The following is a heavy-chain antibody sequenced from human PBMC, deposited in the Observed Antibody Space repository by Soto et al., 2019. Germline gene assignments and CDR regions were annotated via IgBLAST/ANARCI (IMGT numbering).Heavy chain of an antibody. CDR2: IYPGDSDT. CDR1: GYSFTSDW. D-gene: IGHD1-20*01. Sequence: GESVKISCXGSGYSFTSDWIGWVRQMPGKGLEWKGIIYPGDSDTRYSPSFQGQVTISADKSISTAYLQWSSLKASDTALYYCARLPYNSVYYYGMDVWGQGTTVTVSS. CDR3: ARLPYNSVYYYGMDV. V-gene: IGHV5-51*01. J-gene: IGHJ6*02.